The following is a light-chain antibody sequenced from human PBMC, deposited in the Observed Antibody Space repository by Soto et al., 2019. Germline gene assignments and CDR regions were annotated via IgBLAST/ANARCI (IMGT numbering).Light chain of an antibody. CDR2: DAS. V-gene: IGKV1-39*01. J-gene: IGKJ2*01. CDR1: QTISTY. Sequence: DIQMTQSPSSLSASVGDRFTITFLASQTISTYLNWYQQKPGKAPRLLIYDASSLLSGVPSRFSGSGSGTDFTLTIASLQPEDFSTYYCQQSDSTPYTFGQGTKVDIK. CDR3: QQSDSTPYT.